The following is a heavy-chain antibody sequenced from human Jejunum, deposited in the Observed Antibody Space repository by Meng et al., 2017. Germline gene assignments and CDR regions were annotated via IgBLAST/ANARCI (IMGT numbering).Heavy chain of an antibody. J-gene: IGHJ4*02. D-gene: IGHD6-19*01. V-gene: IGHV2-5*02. CDR2: IYWDDDK. CDR3: AHRVAGYSGGWHHGSFDY. Sequence: HTTLQAPAPTLVDPTRPLTRPVTSSGFPLSTSGVGVGWIRQPPGKALEWLALIYWDDDKRYSPSLKSRLTIIKDTSRNQVLLIMTNMDPVDTATYYCAHRVAGYSGGWHHGSFDYWGQGALVTVSS. CDR1: GFPLSTSGVG.